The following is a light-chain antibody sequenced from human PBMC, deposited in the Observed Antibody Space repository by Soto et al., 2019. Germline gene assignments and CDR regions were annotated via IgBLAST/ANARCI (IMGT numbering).Light chain of an antibody. CDR2: AVS. J-gene: IGLJ1*01. Sequence: QSALTQPPSVSGSPGQSVTISCTGTSRDVGSYNRFSWYRQPPGTAPKLMIYAVSNRPSGVPDRFSGSKSGNTASLTISELQDEDEAYYDCNSFTNSSTYVFGTGTELTVL. CDR3: NSFTNSSTYV. V-gene: IGLV2-18*02. CDR1: SRDVGSYNR.